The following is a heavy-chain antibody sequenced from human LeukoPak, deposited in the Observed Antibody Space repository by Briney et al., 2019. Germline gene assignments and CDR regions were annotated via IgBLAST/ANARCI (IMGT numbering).Heavy chain of an antibody. CDR3: ARRWLRQRYFDY. D-gene: IGHD5-12*01. CDR1: GGSFSGYY. J-gene: IGHJ4*02. Sequence: SETLSLTCAVYGGSFSGYYWSWIRQPPGKGLEWIGEINHSGSTNYNPSLKSRVTISVDTSKNQFSLKLSSVTAADTAVYYCARRWLRQRYFDYWGQGTLVTVSS. V-gene: IGHV4-34*01. CDR2: INHSGST.